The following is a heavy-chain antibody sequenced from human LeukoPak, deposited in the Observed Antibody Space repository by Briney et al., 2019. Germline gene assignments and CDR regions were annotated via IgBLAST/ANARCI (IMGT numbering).Heavy chain of an antibody. Sequence: SEILSLTCTVSGYSISSGYYWGWIRQPPGRGLEWIGSVYHSGSTYYNPSLKSRVTISVDTSKNQFSLKLSSVTAADTAVYYCAKVTGRHIVVVTAIEGSYFDYWGQGTLVTVSS. CDR3: AKVTGRHIVVVTAIEGSYFDY. CDR1: GYSISSGYY. CDR2: VYHSGST. V-gene: IGHV4-38-2*02. D-gene: IGHD2-21*02. J-gene: IGHJ4*02.